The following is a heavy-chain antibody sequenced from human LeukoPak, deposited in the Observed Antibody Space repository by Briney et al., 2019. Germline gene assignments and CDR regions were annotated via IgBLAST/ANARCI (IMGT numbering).Heavy chain of an antibody. CDR1: GFTFNSYA. D-gene: IGHD6-13*01. Sequence: PGGSLRLSCAASGFTFNSYAMNWVRQAPGKGLEWVSGISASGGGTYYADSEKGRFTISRDNSKNTLYLQMSSLRAEDTAIYYCAKDRIAAAGAKGGWFDPWGQGTLVTVSS. CDR2: ISASGGGT. J-gene: IGHJ5*02. V-gene: IGHV3-23*01. CDR3: AKDRIAAAGAKGGWFDP.